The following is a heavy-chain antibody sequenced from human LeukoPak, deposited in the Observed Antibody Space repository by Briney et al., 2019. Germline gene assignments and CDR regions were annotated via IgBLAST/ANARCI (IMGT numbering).Heavy chain of an antibody. CDR3: ARERSVLRFLEWLPLSDMDV. Sequence: ASVTVSYKASGYTFTSYAMNWVRQAPGQGLEGMGWINTNTGNPTYAQGFTGRFVFSLDTSVSTAYLQISSLKAEDTAVYYCARERSVLRFLEWLPLSDMDVWGKGTTVTVSS. D-gene: IGHD3-3*01. CDR1: GYTFTSYA. V-gene: IGHV7-4-1*02. J-gene: IGHJ6*03. CDR2: INTNTGNP.